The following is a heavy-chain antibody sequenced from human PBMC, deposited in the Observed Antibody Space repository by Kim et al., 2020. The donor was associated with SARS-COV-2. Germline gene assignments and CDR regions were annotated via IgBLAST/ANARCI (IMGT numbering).Heavy chain of an antibody. J-gene: IGHJ6*02. CDR3: AREMGSYYYFAMDV. CDR1: GFTVSSND. V-gene: IGHV3-53*04. D-gene: IGHD3-10*01. CDR2: IYNGGNT. Sequence: GGSLRLSCVASGFTVSSNDINWVRQAPGKGLEWVSVIYNGGNTYYSDYVKGRFTISRHNSKNTLYLQMNSRITEDTAVYYCAREMGSYYYFAMDVWGQGTPVTVSS.